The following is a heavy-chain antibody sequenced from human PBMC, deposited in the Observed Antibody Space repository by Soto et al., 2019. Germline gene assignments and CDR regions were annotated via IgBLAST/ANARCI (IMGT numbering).Heavy chain of an antibody. CDR3: ASVIEGYYYDSSGPR. V-gene: IGHV3-66*01. D-gene: IGHD3-22*01. Sequence: GGSLRLSCAASGFTVSSNYINWVRQAPGKGLEWVSVIYSGGSTYYADSVKGRFTISRDNSKNTLYLQMNSLRAEDTAVYYCASVIEGYYYDSSGPRWGQGTLVTVSS. CDR2: IYSGGST. J-gene: IGHJ4*02. CDR1: GFTVSSNY.